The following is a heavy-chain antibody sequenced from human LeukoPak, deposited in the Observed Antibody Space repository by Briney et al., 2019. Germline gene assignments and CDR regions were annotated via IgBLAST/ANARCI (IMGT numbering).Heavy chain of an antibody. J-gene: IGHJ4*02. Sequence: SETLSLTCTVSGGSISGNYWSWIRQPPGKGLEWIGEINHSGSTNYNPSLKSRVTISVDTSKNQFSLKLSSVTAADTAAYYCARESNSALPAFDFWGQGTLVTVSS. V-gene: IGHV4-34*01. D-gene: IGHD4/OR15-4a*01. CDR1: GGSISGNY. CDR2: INHSGST. CDR3: ARESNSALPAFDF.